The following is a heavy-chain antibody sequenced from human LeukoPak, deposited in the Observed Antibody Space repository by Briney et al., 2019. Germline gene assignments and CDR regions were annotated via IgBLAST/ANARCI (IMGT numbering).Heavy chain of an antibody. D-gene: IGHD6-19*01. CDR1: GFTFSSYW. J-gene: IGHJ4*02. V-gene: IGHV3-7*03. CDR2: IKQDGSEK. Sequence: GGSLRLSCAASGFTFSSYWMSWVRQAPGKGLEWVANIKQDGSEKYYVDSVKGRFTISRDNAKNSLYLQMNSPRVEDTAVYYCAKAYSSGSDFDHWGRGTLVTVSS. CDR3: AKAYSSGSDFDH.